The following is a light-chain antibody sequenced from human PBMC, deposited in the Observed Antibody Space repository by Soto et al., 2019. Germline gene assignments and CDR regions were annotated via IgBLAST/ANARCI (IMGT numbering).Light chain of an antibody. J-gene: IGKJ2*01. CDR3: QQYYSYPRT. Sequence: AIRMTQSPSSLSASTGDRVTITCRASQDISSYLAWYQQKPGKAPKLLIYAASTLQSGVPSRFSGSGSGTDFTLTISCLQSEDFATYYCQQYYSYPRTFGQGTKLELK. CDR1: QDISSY. V-gene: IGKV1-8*01. CDR2: AAS.